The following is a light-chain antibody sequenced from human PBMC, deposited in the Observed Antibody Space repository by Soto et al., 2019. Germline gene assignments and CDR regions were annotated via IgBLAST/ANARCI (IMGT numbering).Light chain of an antibody. CDR3: LQDYNYPRT. CDR2: AAS. Sequence: AVQLTQSPSSLSASVGDRVTIACRASQGIRNDLGWYQQKPGKAPKLLIYAASSLQSGVPSRFSGSGSGTDFTLTISSLQPEDFATYYCLQDYNYPRTFGQGTKVDIK. CDR1: QGIRND. J-gene: IGKJ1*01. V-gene: IGKV1-6*01.